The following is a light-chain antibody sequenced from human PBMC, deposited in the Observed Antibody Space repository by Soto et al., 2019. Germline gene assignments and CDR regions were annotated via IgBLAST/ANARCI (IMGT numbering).Light chain of an antibody. CDR2: QVS. V-gene: IGKV2-30*01. J-gene: IGKJ2*01. CDR3: MQGSKWPYT. Sequence: LRTQSPLSLAVTVGQPASMSCKSNQSVVYSDGNTYLNWFLQRPGQSPRRLIYQVSNRDSGVPARFSASGSGTDLTLKISRVEAEDVGDYYCMQGSKWPYTFGQGTKV. CDR1: QSVVYSDGNTY.